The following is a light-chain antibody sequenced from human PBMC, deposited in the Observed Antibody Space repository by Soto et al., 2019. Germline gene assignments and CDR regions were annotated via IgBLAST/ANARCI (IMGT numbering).Light chain of an antibody. CDR2: GAS. V-gene: IGKV3-20*01. CDR3: QQYNNWPPT. J-gene: IGKJ1*01. CDR1: QSVSASY. Sequence: EIVLTQSPGTLSLSPGERATLSCRASQSVSASYLAWYQQTPGQAPRLLIYGASSRATGIPDRFSGSGSGTDFILTISRLEPEDFAVYYCQQYNNWPPTFGQGTKVEIK.